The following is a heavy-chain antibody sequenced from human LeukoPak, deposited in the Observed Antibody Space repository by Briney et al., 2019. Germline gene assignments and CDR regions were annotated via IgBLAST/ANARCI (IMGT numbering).Heavy chain of an antibody. V-gene: IGHV1-24*01. CDR1: GYTLTELS. J-gene: IGHJ5*02. Sequence: ASVTVSCKVSGYTLTELSMHWVRQAPGKGLEWMGGFDPEDGETIYAQKFQGRVTMTEDTSTDTAYMELSSLRSEDTAVYYCATVSGSSWGIDPWGQGTLVTVSS. D-gene: IGHD6-13*01. CDR3: ATVSGSSWGIDP. CDR2: FDPEDGET.